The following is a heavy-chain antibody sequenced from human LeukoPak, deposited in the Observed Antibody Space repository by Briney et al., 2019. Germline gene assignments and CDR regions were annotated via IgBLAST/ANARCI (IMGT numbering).Heavy chain of an antibody. D-gene: IGHD4-17*01. CDR3: ASFSSTVTTTFDY. J-gene: IGHJ4*02. Sequence: PSETLSLTCTVSGYSISSGYYWGWIRQPPGKGLEWIGSIYHSGSTSYNPSLKSRVTISVDTSKNQFSLKLSSVTAADTAVYYCASFSSTVTTTFDYWGQGTLVTVSS. V-gene: IGHV4-38-2*02. CDR2: IYHSGST. CDR1: GYSISSGYY.